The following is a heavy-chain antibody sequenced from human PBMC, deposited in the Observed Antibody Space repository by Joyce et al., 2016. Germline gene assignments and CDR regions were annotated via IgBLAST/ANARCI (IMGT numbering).Heavy chain of an antibody. CDR2: SSWDGVKA. D-gene: IGHD3-9*01. CDR3: VKDSIADVLTGYLES. Sequence: EVQLMESGGGVVQPGGPLTLSCAASGLTFDDYNVPWVRQAPGKGLAWVSLSSWDGVKAYYANSVKGRFSVSRDNRKNYLSLEMNSLRTEDTALYYCVKDSIADVLTGYLESWGQGTLVTVTS. CDR1: GLTFDDYN. V-gene: IGHV3-43*01. J-gene: IGHJ4*02.